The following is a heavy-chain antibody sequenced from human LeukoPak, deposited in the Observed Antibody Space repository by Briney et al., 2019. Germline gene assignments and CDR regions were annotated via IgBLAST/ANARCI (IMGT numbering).Heavy chain of an antibody. CDR1: GFTFSTYC. CDR2: ICPDGTVT. Sequence: PGGSLRLSCAASGFTFSTYCMHWVRQAPGKGPMWVSRICPDGTVTNYADSVKARFIISRDNARNTVYLQMNSLRVEDTAVYYCASDKAMAIWFDPWGQGTLVTVSS. V-gene: IGHV3-74*01. CDR3: ASDKAMAIWFDP. J-gene: IGHJ5*02. D-gene: IGHD5-18*01.